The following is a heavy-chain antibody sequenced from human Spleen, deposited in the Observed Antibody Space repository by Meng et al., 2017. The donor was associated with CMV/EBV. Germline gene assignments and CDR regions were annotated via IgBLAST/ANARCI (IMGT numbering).Heavy chain of an antibody. D-gene: IGHD2-15*01. Sequence: FSGYYWSWIRQPPGKGLEWIGEINHSGSTNYNPSLKSRVTISVDTSKNQFSLKLSSVTAADTAVYYCARVLPIVVVVAASGANWFDPWGQGTLVTVSS. CDR3: ARVLPIVVVVAASGANWFDP. V-gene: IGHV4-34*01. CDR1: FSGYY. CDR2: INHSGST. J-gene: IGHJ5*02.